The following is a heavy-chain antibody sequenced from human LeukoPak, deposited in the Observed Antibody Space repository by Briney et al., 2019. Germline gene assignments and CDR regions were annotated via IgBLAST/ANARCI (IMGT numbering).Heavy chain of an antibody. CDR3: ANKPAGFDP. Sequence: GGSLRLSCAASGFTFSSSAMGWVRQAPGKGLEWVSSITGSGDYTYYADSVKGRFTISRDNSKNTLYLQMNSLRTEDTAVYYCANKPAGFDPWGQGTLVTVSS. CDR2: ITGSGDYT. J-gene: IGHJ5*02. V-gene: IGHV3-23*01. D-gene: IGHD1-14*01. CDR1: GFTFSSSA.